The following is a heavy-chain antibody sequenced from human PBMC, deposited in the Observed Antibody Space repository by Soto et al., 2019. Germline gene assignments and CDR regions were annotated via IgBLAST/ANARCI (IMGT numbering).Heavy chain of an antibody. J-gene: IGHJ6*02. V-gene: IGHV4-39*02. CDR3: ARESSGIAARRGIYYYGMDV. D-gene: IGHD6-6*01. CDR1: GGSISSSNYY. CDR2: VYYSGST. Sequence: PSETLSLTCTVSGGSISSSNYYWGWIRQPPGKGLEWIGSVYYSGSTHYNPSLKSRVTISVDTSKNQFSLKLSSVTAADTAVYFCARESSGIAARRGIYYYGMDVWGQGTTVTVSS.